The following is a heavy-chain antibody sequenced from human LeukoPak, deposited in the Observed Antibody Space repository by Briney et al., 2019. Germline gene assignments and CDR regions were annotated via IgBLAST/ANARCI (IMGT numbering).Heavy chain of an antibody. CDR1: GYTFTYYY. CDR2: INTKTGRT. CDR3: ARADFIAAGPYVIDS. Sequence: ASVTVSRKSSGYTFTYYYIHWVRQAPGKGLEWMGWINTKTGRTSFARTVPGRLTLSRDPSINTVYMDMAWLTSDDTAIYFCARADFIAAGPYVIDSWGQGTLVTVSS. V-gene: IGHV1-2*02. D-gene: IGHD2-21*01. J-gene: IGHJ5*01.